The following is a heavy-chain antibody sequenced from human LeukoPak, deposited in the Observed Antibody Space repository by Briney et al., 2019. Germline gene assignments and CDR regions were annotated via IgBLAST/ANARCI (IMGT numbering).Heavy chain of an antibody. D-gene: IGHD3-22*01. CDR3: ARGSYYYDSSGYSETGEID. J-gene: IGHJ4*02. V-gene: IGHV4-59*01. Sequence: SETLSLTCTVSGGSISSYYCSWIRQPPGRGLGWNGYIFYSGSTNYNPSLQSRVTISVDTSKNQFSLKLSSVTAADTAVYYCARGSYYYDSSGYSETGEIDWGQGTLVTVSS. CDR1: GGSISSYY. CDR2: IFYSGST.